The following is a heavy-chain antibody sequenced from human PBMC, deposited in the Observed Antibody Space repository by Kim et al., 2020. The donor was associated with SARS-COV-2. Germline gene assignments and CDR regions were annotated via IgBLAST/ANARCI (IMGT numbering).Heavy chain of an antibody. CDR3: ARETMVRGVIKGPDP. D-gene: IGHD3-10*01. J-gene: IGHJ5*02. CDR2: INAGNGNT. V-gene: IGHV1-3*01. Sequence: ASVKVSCKASGYTFTSYAMHWVRQAPGQRLEWMGWINAGNGNTKYSQKFQGRVTITRDTSASTAYMELSSLISEDTAVYYCARETMVRGVIKGPDPWGQGTLVTVSS. CDR1: GYTFTSYA.